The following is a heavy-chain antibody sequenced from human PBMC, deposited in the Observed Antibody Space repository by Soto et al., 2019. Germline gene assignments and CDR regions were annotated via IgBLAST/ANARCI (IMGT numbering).Heavy chain of an antibody. Sequence: QVQLRESGPGLVKTSGTLSLTCVVSGGAISSTNWSTWVRQPPGKGLEWIGEIYHSGGPTFSPSLRGRTLTSVDKSNNQFALRLRSVTAADTAVYYWATLPPRIVVALLPIPTWGQGILVTVSS. CDR3: ATLPPRIVVALLPIPT. D-gene: IGHD2-21*01. J-gene: IGHJ5*02. V-gene: IGHV4-4*02. CDR1: GGAISSTNW. CDR2: IYHSGGP.